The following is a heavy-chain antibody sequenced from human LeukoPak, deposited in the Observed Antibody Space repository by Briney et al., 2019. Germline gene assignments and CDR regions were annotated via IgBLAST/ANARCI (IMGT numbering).Heavy chain of an antibody. D-gene: IGHD3-10*01. J-gene: IGHJ6*03. CDR3: ARAPSSMVRGVMNYYYYYYMDV. Sequence: ASVKVSCKASGYTFTSYYMHWVRQAPGQGLEWMGIINPSGGSTSYAQKFRGRVTMTRDTSTSTVYMELSSLRSEDTAVYYCARAPSSMVRGVMNYYYYYYMDVWGKGTTVTVSS. CDR1: GYTFTSYY. V-gene: IGHV1-46*01. CDR2: INPSGGST.